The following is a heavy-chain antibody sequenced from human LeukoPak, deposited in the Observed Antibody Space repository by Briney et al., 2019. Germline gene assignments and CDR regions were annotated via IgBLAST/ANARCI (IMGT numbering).Heavy chain of an antibody. D-gene: IGHD3-22*01. J-gene: IGHJ3*02. CDR2: INWDGGST. V-gene: IGHV3-20*04. Sequence: PGGSLRLSCAASGFTFDDYGMSWVRQAPGKGLEWVSGINWDGGSTGYAESVKGRFTISRDNAKNSLYLQMNSLRAEDTAVYYCARVTMIVVREGDAFDIWGQGTMVTVSS. CDR3: ARVTMIVVREGDAFDI. CDR1: GFTFDDYG.